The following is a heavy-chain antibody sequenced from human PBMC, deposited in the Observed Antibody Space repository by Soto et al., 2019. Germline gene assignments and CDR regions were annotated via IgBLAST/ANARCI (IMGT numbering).Heavy chain of an antibody. CDR2: INAGNGNT. CDR1: CSTCTSYA. Sequence: ASVQVYSCASCSTCTSYAMHWVRQATGQRLEWMGWINAGNGNTKYSQKFQGRVTITRDTSASTAYMELSSLRAEHTAVYYCAKIPPRYSYGYFYFDYWGQGTLVTVSS. V-gene: IGHV1-3*01. CDR3: AKIPPRYSYGYFYFDY. J-gene: IGHJ4*02. D-gene: IGHD5-18*01.